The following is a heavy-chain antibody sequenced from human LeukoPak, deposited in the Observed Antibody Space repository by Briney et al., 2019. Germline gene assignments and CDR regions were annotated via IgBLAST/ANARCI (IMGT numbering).Heavy chain of an antibody. CDR1: GFTFSAFA. D-gene: IGHD2-2*01. Sequence: PGESLRLSCAGSGFTFSAFAMNWVRQAPGKGLEWVAFIRSDGGIKYYADSVKGRFTISRDNSKNTLYLQMNSLRAEDTAVHYCAKGLPAAYFDYWGQGTLVTVSS. V-gene: IGHV3-30*02. CDR2: IRSDGGIK. J-gene: IGHJ4*02. CDR3: AKGLPAAYFDY.